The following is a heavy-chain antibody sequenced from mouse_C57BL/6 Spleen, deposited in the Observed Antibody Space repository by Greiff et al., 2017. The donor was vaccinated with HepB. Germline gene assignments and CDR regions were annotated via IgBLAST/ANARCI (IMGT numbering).Heavy chain of an antibody. V-gene: IGHV1-74*01. D-gene: IGHD2-5*01. J-gene: IGHJ2*01. CDR1: GYTFTSYW. CDR3: AMQSNYEGGFDY. CDR2: IHPSDSDT. Sequence: VQLQQPGAELVKPGASVKVSCKASGYTFTSYWMHWVKQRPGQGLEWIGRIHPSDSDTNYNQKFKGKATLTVDNSYSTAYMQLSSLTSEDSAVYFCAMQSNYEGGFDYWGQGTTLTVSS.